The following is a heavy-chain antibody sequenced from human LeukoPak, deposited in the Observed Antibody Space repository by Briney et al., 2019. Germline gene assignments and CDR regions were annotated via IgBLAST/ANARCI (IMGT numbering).Heavy chain of an antibody. V-gene: IGHV3-7*01. D-gene: IGHD6-13*01. CDR2: IKEDGSEK. J-gene: IGHJ4*02. CDR3: ARGTIAAGD. CDR1: GFTFSDYR. Sequence: GGSLRLSCAVSGFTFSDYRMSWFRQAPAKGLEWVANIKEDGSEKYYVDSVKGRFAISRDNAKSSLYLQMNSLRVEDTAVYYCARGTIAAGDWGQGTLVTVSS.